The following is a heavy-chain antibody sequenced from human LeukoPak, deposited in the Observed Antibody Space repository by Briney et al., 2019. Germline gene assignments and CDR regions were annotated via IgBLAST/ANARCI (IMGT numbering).Heavy chain of an antibody. J-gene: IGHJ5*02. CDR2: FDPEDGET. CDR3: ATANGCYDGFDP. V-gene: IGHV1-24*01. D-gene: IGHD2-2*01. Sequence: ASVKVSCKVSGYTLTELSMHWVRQAPGKGLEWMGGFDPEDGETIYAQKFQGRVTMTEDTSTDTAYMELSSLRSEDTAVYYCATANGCYDGFDPWGQGTLVTVSS. CDR1: GYTLTELS.